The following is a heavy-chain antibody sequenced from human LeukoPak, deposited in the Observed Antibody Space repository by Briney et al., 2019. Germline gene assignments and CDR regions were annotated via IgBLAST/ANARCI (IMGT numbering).Heavy chain of an antibody. V-gene: IGHV1-18*01. J-gene: IGHJ4*02. CDR3: ARGTSSWSPGDY. Sequence: ASVKVSCKASGYTFTSYDISWVRQAPGQGLEWMGWISAYNGNTNYAQKPQGRVTMTTDTSTSTAYMELRSLRSDDTAVYYCARGTSSWSPGDYWGQGTLVTVSS. D-gene: IGHD6-13*01. CDR1: GYTFTSYD. CDR2: ISAYNGNT.